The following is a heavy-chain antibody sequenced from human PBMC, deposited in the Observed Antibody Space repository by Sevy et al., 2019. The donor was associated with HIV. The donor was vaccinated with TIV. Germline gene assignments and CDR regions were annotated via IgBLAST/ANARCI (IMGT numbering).Heavy chain of an antibody. Sequence: GGSLRLSCVASGFTFSNYEMNWLRQAPGKGLEWVSVFSSGGTIFYADSVKGRFTISRDNAKNSLYLQMSSLRVEDTAVYYCVREAPTKNLDYWGQGTLVTVSS. V-gene: IGHV3-48*03. CDR1: GFTFSNYE. CDR3: VREAPTKNLDY. CDR2: FSSGGTI. J-gene: IGHJ4*02. D-gene: IGHD2-2*01.